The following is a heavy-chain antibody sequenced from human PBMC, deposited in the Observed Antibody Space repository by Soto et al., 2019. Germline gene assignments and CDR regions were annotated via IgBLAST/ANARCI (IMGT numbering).Heavy chain of an antibody. Sequence: ASVKVSCKASGYSFTSYAMHWVRQAPGQRLEWMGWMNPLNGDTKYSQRFQGRLTIIRDTSASTAYMELSSLRSEDTAIYYSAEGNSGAFDIWGQGTMVTVSS. CDR2: MNPLNGDT. CDR1: GYSFTSYA. D-gene: IGHD6-19*01. CDR3: AEGNSGAFDI. V-gene: IGHV1-3*01. J-gene: IGHJ3*02.